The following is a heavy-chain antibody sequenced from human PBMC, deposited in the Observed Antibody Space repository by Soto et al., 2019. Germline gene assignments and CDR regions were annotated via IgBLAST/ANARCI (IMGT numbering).Heavy chain of an antibody. CDR1: GFTFSSYA. CDR2: ISYDGGNQ. J-gene: IGHJ1*01. Sequence: GGSLRLSCAASGFTFSSYAMHWVRQAPGKGLEWVAVISYDGGNQYYADSVKGRFTLSRDNSMNTLYLQMNSLRADDTAVYYCARDKSSRLAEAGDFQHWGQGTLVTVSS. CDR3: ARDKSSRLAEAGDFQH. V-gene: IGHV3-30-3*01. D-gene: IGHD6-13*01.